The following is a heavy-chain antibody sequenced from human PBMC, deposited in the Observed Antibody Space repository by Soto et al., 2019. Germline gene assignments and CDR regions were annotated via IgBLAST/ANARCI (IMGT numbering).Heavy chain of an antibody. D-gene: IGHD6-6*01. Sequence: SETLSLTCTVSGGSISSGGYYWSWIRQHPGKGLEWIGYIYYSGSTYYNPSLKSRVTISVDASKNQFSLKLSSVTAADTAVYYCARGEYSSSSRDYYYGMDVWGQGTTVTVSS. CDR3: ARGEYSSSSRDYYYGMDV. V-gene: IGHV4-31*03. J-gene: IGHJ6*02. CDR1: GGSISSGGYY. CDR2: IYYSGST.